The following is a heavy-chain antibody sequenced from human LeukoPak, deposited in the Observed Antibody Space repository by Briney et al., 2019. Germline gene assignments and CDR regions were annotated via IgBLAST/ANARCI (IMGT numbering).Heavy chain of an antibody. V-gene: IGHV1-46*01. Sequence: GASVKVSCKASGYTFTSYYMHWVRQAPGQGLEWMGIINPSGGSTSYAQKFQGRVTMTRDMSTSTVYMELSSLRSEDTAVYYCARDIRIAVAGGPFDPWGQGTLVTVSS. CDR3: ARDIRIAVAGGPFDP. CDR1: GYTFTSYY. D-gene: IGHD6-19*01. J-gene: IGHJ5*02. CDR2: INPSGGST.